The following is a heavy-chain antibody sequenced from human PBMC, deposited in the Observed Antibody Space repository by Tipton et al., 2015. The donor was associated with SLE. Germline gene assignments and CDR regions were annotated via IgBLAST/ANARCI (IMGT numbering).Heavy chain of an antibody. CDR1: GGSISSHY. CDR3: AVHSGYAFGY. CDR2: IYYSGST. J-gene: IGHJ4*02. Sequence: GLVKPSKTLSLTCTVSGGSISSHYWSWIRQPPGKGLEWIGYIYYSGSTNYNPSLKSRVTISVDTSKNQFSLKLSSVTAADTAVYYCAVHSGYAFGYWGQGTLVTVSS. D-gene: IGHD5-12*01. V-gene: IGHV4-59*11.